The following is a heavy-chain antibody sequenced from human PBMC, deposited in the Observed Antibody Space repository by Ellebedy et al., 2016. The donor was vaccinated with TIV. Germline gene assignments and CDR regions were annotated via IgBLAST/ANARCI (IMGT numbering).Heavy chain of an antibody. CDR1: GGSISSDY. D-gene: IGHD3-22*01. CDR2: IYYSGIA. V-gene: IGHV4-59*01. J-gene: IGHJ5*02. Sequence: MPSETLSLTCNVSGGSISSDYWSWIRQPPGKGLEWIGYIYYSGIANYNPSLKSRLTISVDTSRNQFSLKLNSVTAADTAVYYCARDRDSTGYYSPWGQGILVTVSS. CDR3: ARDRDSTGYYSP.